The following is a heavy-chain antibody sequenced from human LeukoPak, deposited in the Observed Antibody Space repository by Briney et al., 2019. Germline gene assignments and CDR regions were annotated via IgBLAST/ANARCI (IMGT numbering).Heavy chain of an antibody. CDR2: IIPIFGTA. V-gene: IGHV1-69*13. D-gene: IGHD2-2*01. CDR3: ARALLRYCSSTSCYWFDP. Sequence: ASVKVSCKASGGTFSSYVISWVRQAPGQGLEWMGGIIPIFGTANYAQKFQGRVTITADESTSTAYMELSSLRSEDTAVYYCARALLRYCSSTSCYWFDPWGQGTLVTVFS. J-gene: IGHJ5*02. CDR1: GGTFSSYV.